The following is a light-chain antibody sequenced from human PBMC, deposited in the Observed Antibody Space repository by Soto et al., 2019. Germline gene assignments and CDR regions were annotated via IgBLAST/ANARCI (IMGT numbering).Light chain of an antibody. J-gene: IGLJ3*02. CDR1: SSDIGSYNR. Sequence: QSALTQPPSVSGSPGQSVTISCTGTSSDIGSYNRVSWYQQPPGTAPKLIIYEVSHRPSGVPDRFSGSKSGNSASLTISGLQAEDEADYYCSLFTSSSTLVFGGGTKVTVL. V-gene: IGLV2-18*01. CDR2: EVS. CDR3: SLFTSSSTLV.